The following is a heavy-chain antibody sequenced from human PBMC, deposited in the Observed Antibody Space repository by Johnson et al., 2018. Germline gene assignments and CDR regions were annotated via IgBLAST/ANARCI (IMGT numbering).Heavy chain of an antibody. CDR2: IYSGGST. D-gene: IGHD3-16*01. CDR3: AGLHYDYVWGSSPGAFDI. Sequence: EVQLVETGGGLVQPGGSLRLSCAASGFTVSSNYMSWVRQAPGKGLEWVSVIYSGGSTYYADSVKGRLTISRANSKNTLYLQMTRLRAEDTAVYYFAGLHYDYVWGSSPGAFDIWGQGTMVTVSS. V-gene: IGHV3-66*02. J-gene: IGHJ3*02. CDR1: GFTVSSNY.